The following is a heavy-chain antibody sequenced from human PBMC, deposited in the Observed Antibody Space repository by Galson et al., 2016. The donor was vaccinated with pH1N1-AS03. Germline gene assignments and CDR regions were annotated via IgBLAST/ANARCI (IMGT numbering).Heavy chain of an antibody. J-gene: IGHJ6*02. D-gene: IGHD2-15*01. CDR3: GRHLRSSYSMDV. CDR2: IYYNGDT. Sequence: SETLSLTCTVSGGSINSYYWSWFRQPPGKGLEWIGQIYYNGDTLYNPSLRGRVPISLDTSMTQFPLRLSSVTAADTAVYYCGRHLRSSYSMDVWGQGTTVTVSS. V-gene: IGHV4-59*08. CDR1: GGSINSYY.